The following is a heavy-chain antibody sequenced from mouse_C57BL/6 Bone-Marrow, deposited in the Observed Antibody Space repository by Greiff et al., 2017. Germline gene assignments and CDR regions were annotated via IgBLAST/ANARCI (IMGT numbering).Heavy chain of an antibody. Sequence: QVQLQQSGPELVKPGSSVKISCKASGYTFTDYYINWVKQRPGQGLEWIGWIFPGSGSTYYNEKFKGKATLTVDKSSSTAYMLLSSLTSEDSAVYFCGRDPLPRRPMDYWGQGTTVTVSS. CDR2: IFPGSGST. CDR3: GRDPLPRRPMDY. CDR1: GYTFTDYY. V-gene: IGHV1-75*01. J-gene: IGHJ4*01. D-gene: IGHD3-2*02.